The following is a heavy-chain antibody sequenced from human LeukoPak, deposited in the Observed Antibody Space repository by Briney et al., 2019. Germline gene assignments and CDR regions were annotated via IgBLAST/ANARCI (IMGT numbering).Heavy chain of an antibody. CDR1: GYTFTGYY. Sequence: ASVKVSCKASGYTFTGYYMHWVRQAPGQGLEWMGWINPNSGGTNYAQKFQGRVTMTRDTSISTAYMELRSLRSDDTAVYYCARLPGYYYHMDVWGKGTTVTVSS. CDR3: ARLPGYYYHMDV. CDR2: INPNSGGT. D-gene: IGHD3-10*01. J-gene: IGHJ6*03. V-gene: IGHV1-2*02.